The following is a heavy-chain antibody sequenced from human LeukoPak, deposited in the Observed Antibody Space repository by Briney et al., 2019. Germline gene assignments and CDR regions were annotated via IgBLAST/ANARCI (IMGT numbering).Heavy chain of an antibody. Sequence: GESLKISCKGSGYIFSIYWIAWVRQMPGKGLEWMGIIYPGGSDTRYSPSFQGQVTISADKSINTAYLQWSSLKASDTAIYYCARGLGPTARFDYWGQGTLVTVSS. D-gene: IGHD3-16*01. CDR1: GYIFSIYW. CDR2: IYPGGSDT. V-gene: IGHV5-51*01. J-gene: IGHJ4*02. CDR3: ARGLGPTARFDY.